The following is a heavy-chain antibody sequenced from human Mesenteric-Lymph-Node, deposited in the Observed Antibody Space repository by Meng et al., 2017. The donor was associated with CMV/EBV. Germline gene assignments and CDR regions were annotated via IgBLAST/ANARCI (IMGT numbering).Heavy chain of an antibody. CDR1: GFTFNNYA. CDR3: ATSRSSGPRPGY. J-gene: IGHJ4*02. Sequence: CGASGFTFNNYAMSWVRQAPGKGLEWVSGISGGGSSTYYADSVKGRFTISRDNSKNTLYLQINSLRAEDTALYYCATSRSSGPRPGYWGQGILVTVSS. CDR2: ISGGGSST. V-gene: IGHV3-23*01. D-gene: IGHD3-22*01.